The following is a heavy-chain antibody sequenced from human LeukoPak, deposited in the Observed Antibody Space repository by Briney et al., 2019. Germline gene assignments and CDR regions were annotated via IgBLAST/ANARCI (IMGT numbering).Heavy chain of an antibody. CDR2: INQDGSEK. V-gene: IGHV3-7*01. Sequence: GGSLRLSCAASRFPFSNYWMSWVRQTPGKGLEWVANINQDGSEKFYVDSVKGRFTISRDNAKNSLYLQFNSLRAEDTAVYYCARERASGYCSGGGCYGYFDYWGQGTLVIVSS. CDR3: ARERASGYCSGGGCYGYFDY. D-gene: IGHD2-15*01. CDR1: RFPFSNYW. J-gene: IGHJ4*02.